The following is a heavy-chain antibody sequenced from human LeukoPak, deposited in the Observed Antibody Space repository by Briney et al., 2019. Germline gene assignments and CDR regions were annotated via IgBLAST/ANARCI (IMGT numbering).Heavy chain of an antibody. Sequence: ASVKVSCKASGYTFTGYYMHWVRQAPGQGLEWMGWINPNSGGTNYAQKFQGRVTMTRDTSISTAYMELSRLRSDDTAVYYCARDGADTAMANFDYWGQGTLVTVSS. CDR1: GYTFTGYY. CDR2: INPNSGGT. D-gene: IGHD5-18*01. CDR3: ARDGADTAMANFDY. V-gene: IGHV1-2*02. J-gene: IGHJ4*02.